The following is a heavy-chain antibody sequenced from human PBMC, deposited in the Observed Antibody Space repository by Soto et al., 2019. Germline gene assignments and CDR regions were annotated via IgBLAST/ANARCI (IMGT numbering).Heavy chain of an antibody. CDR1: GGSFSGYY. V-gene: IGHV4-34*01. J-gene: IGHJ5*02. Sequence: SETLSLTCAVYGGSFSGYYWTWIRQPPGTGLEWIGEINHSGSTNYNPSLKSRVTISVDTSKNQFSLKLTSVTAADTAVYYCATGPDYSDNTNVWFDPWGQGPLVT. CDR2: INHSGST. D-gene: IGHD3-22*01. CDR3: ATGPDYSDNTNVWFDP.